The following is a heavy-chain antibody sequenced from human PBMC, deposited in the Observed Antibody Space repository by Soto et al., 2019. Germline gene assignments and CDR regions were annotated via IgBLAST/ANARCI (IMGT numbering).Heavy chain of an antibody. CDR2: IYYSGST. Sequence: PSETLSLTCTVSGGSISSGGYYWSWIRQHPGKGLEWIGYIYYSGSTYYNPSLKSRVTISVDTSKNQFSLKLSSVTAADTAVYYCARVSIATVTTVNWFDPWGQGTLVTVS. V-gene: IGHV4-31*03. D-gene: IGHD4-17*01. J-gene: IGHJ5*02. CDR3: ARVSIATVTTVNWFDP. CDR1: GGSISSGGYY.